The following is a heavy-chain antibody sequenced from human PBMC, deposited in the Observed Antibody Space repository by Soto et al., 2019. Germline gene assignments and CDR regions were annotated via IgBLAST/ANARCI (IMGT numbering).Heavy chain of an antibody. V-gene: IGHV3-64*01. CDR1: GFTFSSYA. J-gene: IGHJ6*03. D-gene: IGHD6-6*01. CDR3: ARGGWWYSSSSGLISDVNYYYYYMDV. Sequence: GGSLRLSCAASGFTFSSYAMHWVRQAPGKGLEYVSAISSNVGSTYYANSVKGRFTISRDNSKNTLYLQMGSLRAEDMAVYYCARGGWWYSSSSGLISDVNYYYYYMDVWGKGTTVTVSS. CDR2: ISSNVGST.